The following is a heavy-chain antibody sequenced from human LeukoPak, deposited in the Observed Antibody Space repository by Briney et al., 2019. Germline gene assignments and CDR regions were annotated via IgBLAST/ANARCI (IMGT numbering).Heavy chain of an antibody. D-gene: IGHD6-13*01. CDR3: ARDDRIAAAGLDAFDI. CDR1: GGSISSYY. V-gene: IGHV4-59*01. Sequence: SETLSLTCTVSGGSISSYYWSWIRQPPGKGLEWIGYIYYSGSTNYNPSLKSRVTISVDTSKNQFSLKLSSVTAADTAVYYCARDDRIAAAGLDAFDIWGQGTMVTVSS. CDR2: IYYSGST. J-gene: IGHJ3*02.